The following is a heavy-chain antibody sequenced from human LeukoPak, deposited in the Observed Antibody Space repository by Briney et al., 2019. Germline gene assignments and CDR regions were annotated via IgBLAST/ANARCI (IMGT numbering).Heavy chain of an antibody. V-gene: IGHV4-34*01. CDR3: ASRGDRYCSSTSCWNYDY. D-gene: IGHD2-2*01. Sequence: SSETLSLTCAVYGVSFSGYYWSWIRQAPGKGLEWIGEINHSGSTNYNPSLKSRVTISVDTSKNQSSLQLSSVPAADTAVYYCASRGDRYCSSTSCWNYDYWGQGTLVTVSS. CDR2: INHSGST. J-gene: IGHJ4*02. CDR1: GVSFSGYY.